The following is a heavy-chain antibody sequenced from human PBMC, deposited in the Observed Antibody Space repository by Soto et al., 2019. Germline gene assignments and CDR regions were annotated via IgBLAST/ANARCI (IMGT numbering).Heavy chain of an antibody. CDR2: ISGSGGST. CDR3: ANQWIQLWLEFDY. V-gene: IGHV3-23*01. J-gene: IGHJ4*02. D-gene: IGHD5-18*01. CDR1: GFTFSSYA. Sequence: EVQLLESGGGLVQPGGSLRLSCAASGFTFSSYAMSWVRQAPGKGLEWVSAISGSGGSTYYADSVKGRFTISRDNSKNTLYLQKNSLRAEDTAVYYCANQWIQLWLEFDYWGQGTLVTVSS.